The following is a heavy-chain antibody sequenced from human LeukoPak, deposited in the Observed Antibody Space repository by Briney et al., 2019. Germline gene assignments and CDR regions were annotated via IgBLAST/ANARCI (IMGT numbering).Heavy chain of an antibody. Sequence: EASVKVSCKASGYTFTSYGISWVRQAPGQGLEWMGWVSAYNGNTNYAQKLRGRVTMTTDTSTSTAYMELRSLRSDDTAVYYCARTVAGKGTWTYWGQGTLVTVSS. CDR2: VSAYNGNT. V-gene: IGHV1-18*01. CDR1: GYTFTSYG. CDR3: ARTVAGKGTWTY. D-gene: IGHD6-19*01. J-gene: IGHJ4*02.